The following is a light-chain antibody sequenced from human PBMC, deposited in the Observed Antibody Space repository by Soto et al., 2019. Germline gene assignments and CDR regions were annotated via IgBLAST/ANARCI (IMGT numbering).Light chain of an antibody. CDR2: EVS. J-gene: IGLJ1*01. V-gene: IGLV2-14*01. Sequence: QSALTQPASVSGSPGQSITISCTVTSSDVGGYNYVSWYQQHPGKAPKLMIYEVSNRPSGVSNRFSGSKSDNTASLTISGLQAEDEADYYCSSYTSSSTYVFGTGTKVTVL. CDR1: SSDVGGYNY. CDR3: SSYTSSSTYV.